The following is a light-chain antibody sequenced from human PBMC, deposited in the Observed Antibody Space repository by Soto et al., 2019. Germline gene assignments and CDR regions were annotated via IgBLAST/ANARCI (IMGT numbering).Light chain of an antibody. CDR1: SSDVGSYNL. CDR3: CSYAGSSTWV. V-gene: IGLV2-23*01. Sequence: QSALTHPASVSGSPGQSITISCTGTSSDVGSYNLVSWYQQHPGKAPKLMIYEGSKRPSGVSNRFSGSKSGNTASLTISGLQAEDEADYYCCSYAGSSTWVFGGETKLTVL. J-gene: IGLJ3*02. CDR2: EGS.